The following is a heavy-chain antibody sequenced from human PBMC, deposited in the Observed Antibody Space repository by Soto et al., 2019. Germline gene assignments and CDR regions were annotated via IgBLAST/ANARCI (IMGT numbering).Heavy chain of an antibody. CDR1: GGSISSSY. J-gene: IGHJ4*02. Sequence: PSETLSLTCTVSGGSISSSYWSWIRQPPGKGLEWIGYIYYSGSTNYNPSLKSRVTISVDTSKNQFSLKLSSVTAADTAVYYCARMNYYDTSGYPFDYWGQGTLVTVSS. V-gene: IGHV4-59*01. D-gene: IGHD3-22*01. CDR2: IYYSGST. CDR3: ARMNYYDTSGYPFDY.